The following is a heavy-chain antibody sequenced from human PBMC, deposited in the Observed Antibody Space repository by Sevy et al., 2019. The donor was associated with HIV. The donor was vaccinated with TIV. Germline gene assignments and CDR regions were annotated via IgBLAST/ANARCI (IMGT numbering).Heavy chain of an antibody. J-gene: IGHJ4*02. CDR1: DGSFSGYY. D-gene: IGHD3-10*01. V-gene: IGHV4-34*11. Sequence: SETLSLTCAVHDGSFSGYYWNWIRQLPGKGLEWIGYIYYSGSTNYNPSLKSRVTMSIDTSKNQFSLNLSSVTAADTAVYYCARGGGYYISGSLWGQGTLVTVSS. CDR2: IYYSGST. CDR3: ARGGGYYISGSL.